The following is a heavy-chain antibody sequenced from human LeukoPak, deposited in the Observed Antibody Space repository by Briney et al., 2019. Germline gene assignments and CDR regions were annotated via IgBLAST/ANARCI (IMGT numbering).Heavy chain of an antibody. J-gene: IGHJ4*02. Sequence: GGSLRLSCAASGFRFNNYAMSWVRQAPGKGLEWVSSISGSATEPHYADSVGGRFTISRDNSRSTLYLHMNSLRAEDTAVYYCAKAQHEYTNSPFDYWGQGTVVTVSS. V-gene: IGHV3-23*01. CDR3: AKAQHEYTNSPFDY. CDR1: GFRFNNYA. CDR2: ISGSATEP. D-gene: IGHD6-6*01.